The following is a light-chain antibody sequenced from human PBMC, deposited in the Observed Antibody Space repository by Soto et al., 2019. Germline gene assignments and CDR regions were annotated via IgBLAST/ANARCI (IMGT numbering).Light chain of an antibody. CDR2: GAS. Sequence: EIVMTQSPASLSASPGDGATLSCRASQSVASNVAWYQQEPGQGPRLLIHGASTRAVGVPARFSGSGSGTDFTLTISSLQSEDFAVYYCQQYHNWPPQYTFGQGTKLQIK. V-gene: IGKV3-15*01. CDR1: QSVASN. J-gene: IGKJ2*01. CDR3: QQYHNWPPQYT.